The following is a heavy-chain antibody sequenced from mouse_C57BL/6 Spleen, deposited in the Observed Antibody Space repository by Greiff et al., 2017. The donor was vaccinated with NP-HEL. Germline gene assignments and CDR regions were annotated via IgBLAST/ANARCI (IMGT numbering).Heavy chain of an antibody. CDR2: LYPGDGDT. J-gene: IGHJ3*01. V-gene: IGHV1-82*01. CDR3: AREGDGDSAWFAY. CDR1: GYAFSSSW. Sequence: QVHVKQSGPELVKPGASVKISCKASGYAFSSSWMNWVKQRPGKGLEWIGRLYPGDGDTNYNGKFKGKATLTADKSSSTAYMPLSSLTSEDSAVSFCAREGDGDSAWFAYWGQGTLGTVSA. D-gene: IGHD2-13*01.